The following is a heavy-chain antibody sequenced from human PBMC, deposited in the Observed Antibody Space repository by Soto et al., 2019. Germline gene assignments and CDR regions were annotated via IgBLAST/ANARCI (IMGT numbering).Heavy chain of an antibody. V-gene: IGHV4-31*02. CDR1: GGYISGVGPY. CDR3: ARESGGYDSSTRYGLDV. Sequence: TQSLPWSVSGGYISGVGPYWTWNRQQPGKGLEWIGYIYYSGSTDYNPSLKSRVTISVDRSKNQFSLNLSSVTAADTAIYYCARESGGYDSSTRYGLDVWGQGTTVTVSS. D-gene: IGHD6-25*01. J-gene: IGHJ6*02. CDR2: IYYSGST.